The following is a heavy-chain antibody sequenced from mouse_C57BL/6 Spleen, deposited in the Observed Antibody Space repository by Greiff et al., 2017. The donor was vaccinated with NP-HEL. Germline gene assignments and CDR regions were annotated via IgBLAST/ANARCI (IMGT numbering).Heavy chain of an antibody. CDR2: IWSGGST. CDR1: GFSLTSYG. J-gene: IGHJ4*01. V-gene: IGHV2-2*01. D-gene: IGHD2-5*01. Sequence: QVQLQQSGPGLVQPSQSLSITCPVSGFSLTSYGVHWVRQSPGKGLEWLGVIWSGGSTDYNAAFISRLSISKDNSTSQVFFKKNSLQADDTAIYYCASYYSNYRDAMDYWGQGTSGTVSS. CDR3: ASYYSNYRDAMDY.